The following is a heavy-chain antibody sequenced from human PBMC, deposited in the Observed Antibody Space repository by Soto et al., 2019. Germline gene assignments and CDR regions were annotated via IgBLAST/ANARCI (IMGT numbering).Heavy chain of an antibody. V-gene: IGHV6-1*01. CDR1: GDSVSSNSAA. CDR3: AREAYYYDSSGYLSHLYAFDI. J-gene: IGHJ3*02. CDR2: TYYRSKWYN. D-gene: IGHD3-22*01. Sequence: PSQTLSLTCAISGDSVSSNSAAWNWIRQSPSRGLEWLGRTYYRSKWYNDYAVSVKSRISINPDTSKNQFSLQLNSLTPEDTAVYYCAREAYYYDSSGYLSHLYAFDIWGQGTMVTVSS.